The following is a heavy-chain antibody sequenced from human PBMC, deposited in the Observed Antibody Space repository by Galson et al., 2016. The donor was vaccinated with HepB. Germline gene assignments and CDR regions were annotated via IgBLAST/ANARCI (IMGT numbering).Heavy chain of an antibody. CDR1: GFTFKSYA. CDR3: ARGETYGGGNYYRHFDY. CDR2: LNSRGTSR. Sequence: SLRLSCAASGFTFKSYAMSWVRQAPGKGPEWVPSLNSRGTSRYYADSVEGRFTISRDNSKDTLFLQMNSLTADDTALYYCARGETYGGGNYYRHFDYWGQGALVIVSS. V-gene: IGHV3-23*01. J-gene: IGHJ4*02. D-gene: IGHD3-10*01.